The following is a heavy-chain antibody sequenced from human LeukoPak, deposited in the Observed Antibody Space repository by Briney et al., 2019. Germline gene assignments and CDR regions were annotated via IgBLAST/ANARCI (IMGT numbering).Heavy chain of an antibody. CDR2: INTDSSDI. D-gene: IGHD2-21*01. CDR3: ARDTFHPGLIDS. CDR1: GFTFSRYA. V-gene: IGHV3-21*05. J-gene: IGHJ4*02. Sequence: GGSLRLSCAASGFTFSRYAMNWVRQARGKGLEWVSYINTDSSDIHYADSVKGRFTISRDNARNTLYLQLSSLRAEDSAVYYCARDTFHPGLIDSWGQGTLVTVSS.